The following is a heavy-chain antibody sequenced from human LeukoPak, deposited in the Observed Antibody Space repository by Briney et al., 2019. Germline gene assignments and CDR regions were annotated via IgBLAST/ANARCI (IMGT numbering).Heavy chain of an antibody. Sequence: YPGGSLRLSCSASGVTFSTYSMNWVRQTPGKGLMWVSSTSGSGGSTYYAESVKGRCSISRDNSKKMMYLQMNSLRADDTAVYYCAKGGQNFDFWRFDYWGQGILVTVSS. J-gene: IGHJ4*02. CDR1: GVTFSTYS. CDR2: TSGSGGST. D-gene: IGHD3-3*01. V-gene: IGHV3-23*01. CDR3: AKGGQNFDFWRFDY.